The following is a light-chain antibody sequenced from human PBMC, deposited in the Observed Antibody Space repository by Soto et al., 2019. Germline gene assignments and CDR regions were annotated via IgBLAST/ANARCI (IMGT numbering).Light chain of an antibody. CDR2: GAS. Sequence: EIVLTQSPGTLSLSPGERATLSCRASQSVSSSYLAWYQQKPGQAPRLLIYGASSRATGIPDRFSGSGSGTEFTLTISRLEPEDFALYYCQQSGSSLFTFGPGTKVDIK. CDR3: QQSGSSLFT. V-gene: IGKV3-20*01. J-gene: IGKJ3*01. CDR1: QSVSSSY.